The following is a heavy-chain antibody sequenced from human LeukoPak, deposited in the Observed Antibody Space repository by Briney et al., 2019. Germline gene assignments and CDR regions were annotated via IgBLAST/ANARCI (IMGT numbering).Heavy chain of an antibody. CDR2: IIPIFGTA. V-gene: IGHV1-69*05. CDR3: ARGWAEYYFDY. J-gene: IGHJ4*02. CDR1: GGTVCSYA. D-gene: IGHD6-13*01. Sequence: SVKLSCKASGGTVCSYAISWGRRAPGHGLEGMRWIIPIFGTANYAQKFQGRVTITTDKSTSTAYMELSSLRSEDTAVYYCARGWAEYYFDYWGQGTLVTVSS.